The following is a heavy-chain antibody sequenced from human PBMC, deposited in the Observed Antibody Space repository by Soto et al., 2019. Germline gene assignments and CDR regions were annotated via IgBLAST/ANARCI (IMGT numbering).Heavy chain of an antibody. J-gene: IGHJ4*02. Sequence: GGSLRLSCAASGVKFSNYAMSWVRQAPGKGLEWVSLISATGGGTYYADSVKGRFTISRDNSHNTLYLQVHSLTAEDTAVYYCAKDRRAGGNSAFYFDFWGQGAQGT. D-gene: IGHD3-16*01. CDR2: ISATGGGT. CDR1: GVKFSNYA. V-gene: IGHV3-23*01. CDR3: AKDRRAGGNSAFYFDF.